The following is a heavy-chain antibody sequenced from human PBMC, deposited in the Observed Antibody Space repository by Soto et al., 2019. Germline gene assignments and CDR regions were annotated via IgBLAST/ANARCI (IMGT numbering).Heavy chain of an antibody. V-gene: IGHV1-2*02. CDR3: ARGDFDRSGNYNAGWFAP. CDR1: GYTFTAYY. D-gene: IGHD3-22*01. Sequence: QVQLVQSGAEVKKPGASVKVSCKASGYTFTAYYMHWLRQAPGQGLAWMGWINPNSGGTNYAQRFQGRVNVTNDTSISTTYMELSSLGSDDTAVYYCARGDFDRSGNYNAGWFAPWGQGTLVTVSS. J-gene: IGHJ5*02. CDR2: INPNSGGT.